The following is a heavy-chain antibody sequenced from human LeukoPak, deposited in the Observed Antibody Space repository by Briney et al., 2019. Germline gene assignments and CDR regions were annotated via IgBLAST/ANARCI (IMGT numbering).Heavy chain of an antibody. Sequence: SCKASGYTFTSYAMHWVRQAPGKGLEWVAVISYDGSNKYYADSVKGRFTISRDNSKNTLYLQMNSLRAEDTAVYYCARRELPQEYYFDYWGQGTLVTVSS. J-gene: IGHJ4*02. D-gene: IGHD1-26*01. CDR2: ISYDGSNK. V-gene: IGHV3-30*04. CDR1: GYTFTSYA. CDR3: ARRELPQEYYFDY.